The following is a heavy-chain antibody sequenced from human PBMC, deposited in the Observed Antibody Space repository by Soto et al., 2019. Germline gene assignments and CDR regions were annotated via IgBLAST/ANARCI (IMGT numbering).Heavy chain of an antibody. CDR1: GFTFSSYW. Sequence: GESLKISCAASGFTFSSYWMHWVHQAPGKGLVWVSRINSDGSSTSYADSVKGRFTISRDNAKNTLYLQMNSLRAEDTAVYYCARVFPAYYGRHFDYWGQGTLVTVSS. CDR3: ARVFPAYYGRHFDY. CDR2: INSDGSST. V-gene: IGHV3-74*01. J-gene: IGHJ4*02. D-gene: IGHD3-22*01.